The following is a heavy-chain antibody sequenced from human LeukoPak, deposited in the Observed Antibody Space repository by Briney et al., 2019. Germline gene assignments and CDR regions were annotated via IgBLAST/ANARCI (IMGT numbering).Heavy chain of an antibody. J-gene: IGHJ3*02. V-gene: IGHV3-7*03. CDR2: IKQDGSEI. D-gene: IGHD1-1*01. CDR3: ARGHNGFDI. Sequence: GGSLRLSCAASRFSFSTSWMSWVRQAPGKGLEWVATIKQDGSEIYFAASVKGRFSISRDNAKNSVCLQMNSLRTEDTAIYYCARGHNGFDIWGQGTMVTVSS. CDR1: RFSFSTSW.